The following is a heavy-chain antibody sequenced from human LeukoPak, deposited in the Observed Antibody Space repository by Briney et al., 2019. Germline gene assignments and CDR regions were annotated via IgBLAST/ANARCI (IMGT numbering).Heavy chain of an antibody. CDR1: GFTFSSYS. D-gene: IGHD5-18*01. Sequence: GGSLRLSCAASGFTFSSYSMNWVRQAPGKGLEWVGFIRSKAYGGTTEYAASVKGRFTISRDDSKSIAYLQMNSLKTEDTAVYYCTCVDTAMAGYYHYGMDVWGQGTTVTVSS. CDR2: IRSKAYGGTT. J-gene: IGHJ6*02. CDR3: TCVDTAMAGYYHYGMDV. V-gene: IGHV3-49*04.